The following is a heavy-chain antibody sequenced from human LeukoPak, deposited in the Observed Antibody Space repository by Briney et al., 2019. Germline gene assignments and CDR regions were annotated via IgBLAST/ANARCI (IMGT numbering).Heavy chain of an antibody. CDR2: FNPSSGYT. V-gene: IGHV1-46*01. D-gene: IGHD2-2*01. Sequence: ASVKVSCKASGYTFTSHYMHWVRQAPGQGLEWMGIFNPSSGYTYYAQKFQGRVTMTRDTSSSTVYMELSSLGSEDTAVYYCARAPSIAVVPAAYDAFDVWGQGTLVTVSS. J-gene: IGHJ3*01. CDR3: ARAPSIAVVPAAYDAFDV. CDR1: GYTFTSHY.